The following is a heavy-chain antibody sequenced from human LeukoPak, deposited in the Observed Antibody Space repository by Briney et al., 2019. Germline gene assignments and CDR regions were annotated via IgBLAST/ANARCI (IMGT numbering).Heavy chain of an antibody. Sequence: GASVKVSCKASGYTFTGYYMHWVRQAPGQGLEWMGWINPNSGGTNYAQKLQGRVTMTTDTSTSTAYMELRSLRSDDTAVYYCARFFDLQGTLDYWGQGTLVTVSS. V-gene: IGHV1-2*02. CDR2: INPNSGGT. D-gene: IGHD3-9*01. CDR1: GYTFTGYY. CDR3: ARFFDLQGTLDY. J-gene: IGHJ4*02.